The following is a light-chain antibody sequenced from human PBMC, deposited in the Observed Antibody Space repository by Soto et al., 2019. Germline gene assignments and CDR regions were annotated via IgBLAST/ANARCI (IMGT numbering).Light chain of an antibody. CDR1: SSDVGGYNY. J-gene: IGLJ1*01. V-gene: IGLV2-14*01. CDR3: SLYTSISTDYV. CDR2: EVS. Sequence: QSVLTQPASVSGSPGQSITISCTGTSSDVGGYNYVSWYQQHPGKAPKIMIYEVSNRPSGVSNRFSGSKSGNTASLTISGLQAEDEVDYYCSLYTSISTDYVYGSWTTVTVL.